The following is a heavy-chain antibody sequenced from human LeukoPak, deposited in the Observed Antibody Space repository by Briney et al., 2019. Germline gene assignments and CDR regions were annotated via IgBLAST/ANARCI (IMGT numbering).Heavy chain of an antibody. CDR2: INHSGGT. Sequence: SETLSLTCAVSGWSFSSYYLTWIRQPPGKGLEWIGEINHSGGTNYNPSPKSRVTISVDTSKNQCSLKPSAVTAADTAVYYCARGHPLLDYWGQGTLVTVSS. CDR1: GWSFSSYY. J-gene: IGHJ4*02. CDR3: ARGHPLLDY. V-gene: IGHV4-34*01.